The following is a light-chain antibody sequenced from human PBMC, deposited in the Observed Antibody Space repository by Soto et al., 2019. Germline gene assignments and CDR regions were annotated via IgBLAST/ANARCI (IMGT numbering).Light chain of an antibody. J-gene: IGKJ4*01. CDR1: HNIKNW. CDR3: QQYNDN. Sequence: DVLMTQSPSTLSASVGDTVTITCRASHNIKNWLAWYRQKPGKAPELLIYAASTLENGVPSRFSGRGSGTEFSLTISSLQPDDFAAYYCQQYNDNFGGGTRVEIK. CDR2: AAS. V-gene: IGKV1-5*03.